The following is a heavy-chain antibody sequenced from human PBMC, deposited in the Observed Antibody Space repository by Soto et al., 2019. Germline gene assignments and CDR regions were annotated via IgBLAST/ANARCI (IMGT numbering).Heavy chain of an antibody. CDR2: IYYSGST. Sequence: PSETLSLPCTVSGSSISSASYYWSWIRQHPGKGLEWIGNIYYSGSTYYNPSLKSRVTISVDTSKNQFSLKLSAVTAADTAVYYWAREVTMVRRGWEGCSGPLGQGT. V-gene: IGHV4-31*03. J-gene: IGHJ5*02. D-gene: IGHD3-10*01. CDR1: GSSISSASYY. CDR3: AREVTMVRRGWEGCSGP.